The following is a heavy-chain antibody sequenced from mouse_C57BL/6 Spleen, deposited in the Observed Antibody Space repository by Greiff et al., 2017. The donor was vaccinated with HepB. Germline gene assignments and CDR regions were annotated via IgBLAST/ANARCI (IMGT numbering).Heavy chain of an antibody. CDR2: IRNKANNHAT. J-gene: IGHJ2*01. CDR3: TRVWLPPYYFDY. V-gene: IGHV6-6*01. Sequence: EVMLVESGGGLVQPGGSMKLSCAASGFTFSDAWMDWVRQSPEKGLEWVAEIRNKANNHATYYAESVKGRFTISRDDSKSSVYLQMNSLRAEDTGIYYCTRVWLPPYYFDYWGQGTTLTVSS. CDR1: GFTFSDAW. D-gene: IGHD2-2*01.